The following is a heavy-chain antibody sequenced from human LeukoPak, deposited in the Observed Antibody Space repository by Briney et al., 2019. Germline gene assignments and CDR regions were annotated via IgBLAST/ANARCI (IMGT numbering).Heavy chain of an antibody. D-gene: IGHD2-2*01. V-gene: IGHV1-58*01. CDR1: GFTFTSSA. CDR3: AADSSTSCYGVGECYYYYYGMDV. CDR2: IVVGSGNT. J-gene: IGHJ6*04. Sequence: SVKVSCKASGFTFTSSAVQWVRQARGQRLEWIGWIVVGSGNTNYAQKFQERVTITRVMSTSTAYMELSSLRSEDTAVYYCAADSSTSCYGVGECYYYYYGMDVWGKGTTVTVSS.